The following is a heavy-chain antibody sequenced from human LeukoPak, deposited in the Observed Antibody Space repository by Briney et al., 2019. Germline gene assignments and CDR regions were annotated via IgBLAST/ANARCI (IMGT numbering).Heavy chain of an antibody. Sequence: GGSLRLSCAASGFTFSSYAMSWVRQAPGKGLEWVSAIGGSGGSTYYADSVKGRFTISRDNSKNTLYLQMNSLRAEDTAVYYCAKVKAQWGSGYYFGAFDIWGQGTMVTVSS. V-gene: IGHV3-23*01. CDR1: GFTFSSYA. CDR3: AKVKAQWGSGYYFGAFDI. D-gene: IGHD3-22*01. CDR2: IGGSGGST. J-gene: IGHJ3*02.